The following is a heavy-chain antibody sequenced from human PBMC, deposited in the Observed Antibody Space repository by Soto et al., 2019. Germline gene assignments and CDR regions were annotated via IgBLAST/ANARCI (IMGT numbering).Heavy chain of an antibody. CDR3: ARRVPSFAGSRVVNDAFDI. J-gene: IGHJ3*02. CDR1: GGSISSSSYY. Sequence: QLQLQESGPGLVKPSETLSLTCTVSGGSISSSSYYWGWIRQPPGKGLEWIGSIYYSGSTYYNPSLKSRVTISVDTSKNQFSLKLSSVTAADTAVYYCARRVPSFAGSRVVNDAFDIWGQGTMVTVSS. CDR2: IYYSGST. V-gene: IGHV4-39*01. D-gene: IGHD2-2*01.